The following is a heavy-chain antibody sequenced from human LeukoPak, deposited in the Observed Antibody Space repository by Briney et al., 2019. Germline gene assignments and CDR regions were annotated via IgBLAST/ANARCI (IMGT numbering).Heavy chain of an antibody. J-gene: IGHJ3*02. CDR2: ISSSGSTM. V-gene: IGHV3-48*03. CDR1: GFTFSSYE. Sequence: GGSLRLSCAASGFTFSSYEMNWVRQAPGKGLEWVSYISSSGSTMYYADSMKGRFTISRDNAKNSLYLQMNSLRAEDTAVFYCARIFDSSGYPDDAFDIWGQGTMVTVSS. D-gene: IGHD3-22*01. CDR3: ARIFDSSGYPDDAFDI.